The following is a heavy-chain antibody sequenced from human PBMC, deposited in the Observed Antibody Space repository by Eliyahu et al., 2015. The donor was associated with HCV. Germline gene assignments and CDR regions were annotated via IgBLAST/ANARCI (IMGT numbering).Heavy chain of an antibody. J-gene: IGHJ4*02. V-gene: IGHV1-8*01. Sequence: QVQLVQSGAEXKKPGASVKVSXKASGYTFTSYDINGVRQATGQGXEWMGWMNPNSGNTGYAQKFQGRVTMTRNTSISTAYMELSSLRSEDTAVYYCARGGYSAAYNDYWGQGTLVTVSS. CDR2: MNPNSGNT. D-gene: IGHD1-14*01. CDR3: ARGGYSAAYNDY. CDR1: GYTFTSYD.